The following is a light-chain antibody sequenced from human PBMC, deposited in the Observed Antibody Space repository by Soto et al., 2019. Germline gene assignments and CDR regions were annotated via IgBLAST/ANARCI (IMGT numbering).Light chain of an antibody. CDR3: QQHGQWPIT. CDR1: QSVNSN. Sequence: VVPQPPTTLSVSPGERATLSCRASQSVNSNYLAWYQQKPGQSPRLLIYGISKRATDIPDRFSGSGSGTEFTLTISSLQPEDFATYYCQQHGQWPITFGQGTRLEIK. V-gene: IGKV3D-15*01. J-gene: IGKJ5*01. CDR2: GIS.